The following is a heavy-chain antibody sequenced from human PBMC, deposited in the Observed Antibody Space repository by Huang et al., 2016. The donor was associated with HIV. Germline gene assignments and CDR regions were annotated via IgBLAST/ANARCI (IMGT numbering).Heavy chain of an antibody. CDR1: GFTFSSYA. D-gene: IGHD3-3*02. CDR2: ISGRGGST. Sequence: EVQLLESGGGLVQPGGSLRLSCAASGFTFSSYAMSWVRQAPGKGLEWVSGISGRGGSTYYADSVKGRFTISRDNSKNTLYLQMNSLRAEDTAVYYCAKPPSISSKYFQHWGQGTLVTVSS. V-gene: IGHV3-23*01. J-gene: IGHJ1*01. CDR3: AKPPSISSKYFQH.